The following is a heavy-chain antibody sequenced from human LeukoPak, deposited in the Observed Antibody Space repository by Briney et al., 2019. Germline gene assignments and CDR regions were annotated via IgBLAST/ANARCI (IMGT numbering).Heavy chain of an antibody. CDR2: ISYDGSNK. Sequence: PGGSLRLSCAASGFTFSSYAMHWVRQAPGKGLEWVAVISYDGSNKYYADSVKGRFTISRDNSKNTLYLQMNSLRAEDTAVYYCAKDLPVTTYYYYGMDVWGQGTTVTVSS. D-gene: IGHD4-17*01. V-gene: IGHV3-30-3*01. CDR1: GFTFSSYA. J-gene: IGHJ6*02. CDR3: AKDLPVTTYYYYGMDV.